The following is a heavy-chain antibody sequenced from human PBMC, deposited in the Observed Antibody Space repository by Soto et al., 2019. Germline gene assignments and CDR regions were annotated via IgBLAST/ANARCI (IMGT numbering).Heavy chain of an antibody. CDR2: IKSSFDGGTV. CDR3: VTEHHRDYGDYAGYYFDL. D-gene: IGHD4-17*01. CDR1: GFSFHNDW. V-gene: IGHV3-15*01. Sequence: EVQLAESGGGVVMPGGSLRLSCSASGFSFHNDWMSWVRQAPGKGLEWVGRIKSSFDGGTVDYAAPVKGRFIISKDDSETDLYLQTNTLKIDYTALYYCVTEHHRDYGDYAGYYFDLWGEGTLVSVSS. J-gene: IGHJ4*02.